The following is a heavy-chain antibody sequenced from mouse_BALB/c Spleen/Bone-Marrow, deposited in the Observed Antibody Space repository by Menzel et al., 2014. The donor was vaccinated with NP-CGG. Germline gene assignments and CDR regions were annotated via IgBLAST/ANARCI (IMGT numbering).Heavy chain of an antibody. CDR2: IVPANGNT. CDR1: ASNFKATY. J-gene: IGHJ2*01. D-gene: IGHD2-14*01. Sequence: VQLQQSGPGLVNPGPPSGLPCPPSASNFKATYIPWVSQGPNQALEWFGGIVPANGNTKYGPKFQGKATITADTSSNTAYLQLSSLTSEDTAVYYCASYRLRTYFDYWGQGITLTVSS. V-gene: IGHV14-3*02. CDR3: ASYRLRTYFDY.